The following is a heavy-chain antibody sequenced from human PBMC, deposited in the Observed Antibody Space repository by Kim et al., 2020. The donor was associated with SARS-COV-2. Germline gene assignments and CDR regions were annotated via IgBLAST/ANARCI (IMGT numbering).Heavy chain of an antibody. CDR2: IIPIFGTA. CDR1: GGTFSSYA. V-gene: IGHV1-69*13. CDR3: ARVGWGGCTITSCQYDWFDP. Sequence: SVKVSCKASGGTFSSYAISWVRQAPGQGLEWMGGIIPIFGTANYAQKFQGRVTITADESTSTAYMELSSLRSEDTALYYCARVGWGGCTITSCQYDWFDPWSQGTLVTVPA. J-gene: IGHJ5*02. D-gene: IGHD2-2*01.